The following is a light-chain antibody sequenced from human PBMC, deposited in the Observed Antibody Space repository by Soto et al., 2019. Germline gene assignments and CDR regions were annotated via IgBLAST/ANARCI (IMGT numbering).Light chain of an antibody. J-gene: IGKJ1*01. Sequence: DIQMTQSPSSLSASVGDRVTITCRASQSISNFLDWYQQKPGKVPKLLIYDASTLQSGVPSRFSGSGSGTDFTLTIISLQPEDGATYYCQKYNSAPRAFGQGTKVEIK. CDR1: QSISNF. CDR2: DAS. V-gene: IGKV1-27*01. CDR3: QKYNSAPRA.